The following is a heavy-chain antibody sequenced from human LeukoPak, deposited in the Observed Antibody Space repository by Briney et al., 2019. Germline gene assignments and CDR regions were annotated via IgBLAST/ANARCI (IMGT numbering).Heavy chain of an antibody. D-gene: IGHD3-3*01. V-gene: IGHV3-7*01. CDR2: IKQDGSEK. CDR1: GFTFSSYW. CDR3: ARERGEAESHPRHITIFGVVIISPALYYYYYMDV. Sequence: PGGSLRLSCAASGFTFSSYWMSWVRQAPGKGLEWVANIKQDGSEKYYVDSVKGRFTISRDDAKNSLYLQMNSLRAEDTAVYYCARERGEAESHPRHITIFGVVIISPALYYYYYMDVWGKGTTVTVSS. J-gene: IGHJ6*03.